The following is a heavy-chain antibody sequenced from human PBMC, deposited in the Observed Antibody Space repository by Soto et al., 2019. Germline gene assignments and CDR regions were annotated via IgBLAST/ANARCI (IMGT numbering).Heavy chain of an antibody. J-gene: IGHJ4*02. CDR1: GFSFGNYW. V-gene: IGHV3-7*03. CDR2: IKDDGSER. D-gene: IGHD3-3*01. Sequence: EVQLVESGVGLVQPGGSLRLSCAVSGFSFGNYWMSWVRQAPGKGLEWLASIKDDGSERYYLDSVKGRFTISRDNAKDSLSLQMNSLRGEDTAFYYCARDVGPVTIFGEALSGYFDFWGQGTLVTVSS. CDR3: ARDVGPVTIFGEALSGYFDF.